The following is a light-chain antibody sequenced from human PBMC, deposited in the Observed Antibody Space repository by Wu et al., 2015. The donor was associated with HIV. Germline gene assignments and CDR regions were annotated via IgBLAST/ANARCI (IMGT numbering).Light chain of an antibody. CDR3: QQRGDTPRT. CDR2: GAF. CDR1: ESLTRNY. Sequence: IVLTQSPGNLSLSAGLRATLSCRASESLTRNYLAWYQQKPGQAPRLLIYGAFNRATGIPVRFSGSGSGTDFTLTIDSLEPEDFAVYYCQQRGDTPRTFGRGTE. J-gene: IGKJ1*01. V-gene: IGKV3-11*01.